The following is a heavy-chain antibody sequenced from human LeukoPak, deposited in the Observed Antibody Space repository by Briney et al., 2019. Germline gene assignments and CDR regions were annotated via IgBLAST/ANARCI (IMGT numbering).Heavy chain of an antibody. V-gene: IGHV3-23*01. CDR1: GFTFTTYA. D-gene: IGHD3-3*01. Sequence: GGSLRLSCAASGFTFTTYAMTWVRQAPGKGLEWVSCITGGGASTYYTNSVKGRFTISRDNSKDTLYLQMNRLRVDDTAVYYCVKRDSSNDFGSGYHAFDIWGQGTMVTVSS. J-gene: IGHJ3*02. CDR2: ITGGGAST. CDR3: VKRDSSNDFGSGYHAFDI.